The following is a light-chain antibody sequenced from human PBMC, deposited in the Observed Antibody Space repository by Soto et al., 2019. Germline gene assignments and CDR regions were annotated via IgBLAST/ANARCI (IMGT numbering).Light chain of an antibody. J-gene: IGKJ2*01. CDR1: QSISNY. V-gene: IGKV1-39*01. Sequence: DIQMTQSPSSLSASVGDRVTITCRASQSISNYLNWYQQKPGKAPKLLIYAVSNLQSGVPSRFSGNGSRTDFTLTISSLQPEDFATYYCQRSYSTPPTFGQGTKLEIK. CDR2: AVS. CDR3: QRSYSTPPT.